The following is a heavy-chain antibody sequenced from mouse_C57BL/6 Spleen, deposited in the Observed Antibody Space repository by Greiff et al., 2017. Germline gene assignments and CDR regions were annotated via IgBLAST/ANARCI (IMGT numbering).Heavy chain of an antibody. D-gene: IGHD1-1*01. Sequence: EVHLVEPGGGLVQPGGSLKLSCAASGFTFSDYGMAWVRQAPRKGPEWVALISNLAYSIYYADTVTGRFTISRGNAKNTLYLEMSSLRSEYTAMYYCARLLRSFWYFDVWGTGTTVTVSS. CDR3: ARLLRSFWYFDV. V-gene: IGHV5-15*01. CDR1: GFTFSDYG. J-gene: IGHJ1*03. CDR2: ISNLAYSI.